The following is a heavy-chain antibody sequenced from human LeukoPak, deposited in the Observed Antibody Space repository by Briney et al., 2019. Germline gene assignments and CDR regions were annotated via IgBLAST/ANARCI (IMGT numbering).Heavy chain of an antibody. Sequence: GESLKTSCKGSGYLFTTYWIAWVRQMPGKGLEWMGTVYPGDSETRDNPSFQGQVTISTDKSINTAYLQWSSLKASDTAMYYCARHKGYGNYYYYDLDVWGQGTTVTVSS. CDR1: GYLFTTYW. CDR2: VYPGDSET. CDR3: ARHKGYGNYYYYDLDV. V-gene: IGHV5-51*01. D-gene: IGHD5-18*01. J-gene: IGHJ6*02.